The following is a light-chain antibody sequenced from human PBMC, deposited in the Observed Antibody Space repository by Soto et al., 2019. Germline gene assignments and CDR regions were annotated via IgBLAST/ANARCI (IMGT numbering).Light chain of an antibody. CDR1: MRDVGAYNL. V-gene: IGLV2-23*02. J-gene: IGLJ1*01. CDR2: EVR. CDR3: SSYAGDTTPYV. Sequence: QSVLTQPASVSGSAGQSITISCSGTMRDVGAYNLVSWYQQHPGTAPKLIIYEVRNRPSGISSRFSGSKSGNTASLTLSGLQAEDEADYYCSSYAGDTTPYVFGSGTKLTVL.